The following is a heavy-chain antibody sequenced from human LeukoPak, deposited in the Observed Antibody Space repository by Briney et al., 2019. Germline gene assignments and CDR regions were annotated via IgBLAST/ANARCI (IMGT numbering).Heavy chain of an antibody. Sequence: GGSLRLSCAASGFTFSSYSMNWVRQAPGKGLQWVSSISSSSSYIYYADSVKGRFTISRDNAQNSLQLQTHTLIAEDTAVYYCARDGYNWIDAFDIGGQGTMVTVSS. CDR1: GFTFSSYS. D-gene: IGHD1-1*01. CDR2: ISSSSSYI. CDR3: ARDGYNWIDAFDI. V-gene: IGHV3-21*01. J-gene: IGHJ3*02.